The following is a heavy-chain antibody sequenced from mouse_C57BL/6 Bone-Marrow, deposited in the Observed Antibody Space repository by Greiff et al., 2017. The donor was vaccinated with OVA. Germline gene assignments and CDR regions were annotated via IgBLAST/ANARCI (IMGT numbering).Heavy chain of an antibody. CDR2: IHPSDIDT. CDR1: GSPFPSYW. CDR3: AIPPGDYDPGY. V-gene: IGHV1-74*01. J-gene: IGHJ2*01. Sequence: VQLQQPGAELVQPGASVKLSFPASGSPFPSYWIHWVKQRPVPGLEWIGRIHPSDIDTNSNQKFKGKATLTVDKSSSTAYLQLSSLTSEDSAVYYCAIPPGDYDPGYWGQGTTLTVSS. D-gene: IGHD2-4*01.